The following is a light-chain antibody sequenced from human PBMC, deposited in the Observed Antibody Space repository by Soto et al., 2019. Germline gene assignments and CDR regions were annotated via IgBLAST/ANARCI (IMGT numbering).Light chain of an antibody. J-gene: IGLJ1*01. V-gene: IGLV2-23*03. CDR2: EGS. Sequence: QSVLTQPASVSGSPGQSITISCTGTSSDVGTYNLVSWYQQHPGKPPKLIIYEGSKRPSGVSSRFSGSKSGNTASLTISGLKAEDEADYHCCSYAGSTTFYVFGTGTKLTVL. CDR3: CSYAGSTTFYV. CDR1: SSDVGTYNL.